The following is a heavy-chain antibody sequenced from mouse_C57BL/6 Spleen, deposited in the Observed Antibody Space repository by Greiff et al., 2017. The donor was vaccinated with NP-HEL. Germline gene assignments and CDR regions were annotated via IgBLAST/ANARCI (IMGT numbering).Heavy chain of an antibody. D-gene: IGHD1-1*01. J-gene: IGHJ2*01. CDR3: ARAFITTVVAFDY. CDR2: IDPSDSYT. Sequence: QVQLQQPGAELVKPGASVKLSCKASGYTFTSYWMQWVKQRPGQGLEWIGEIDPSDSYTNYNQKFKGKATLTVDTSPSTAYMQLSSLTSEDSAVYYCARAFITTVVAFDYWGQGTTLTVSS. V-gene: IGHV1-50*01. CDR1: GYTFTSYW.